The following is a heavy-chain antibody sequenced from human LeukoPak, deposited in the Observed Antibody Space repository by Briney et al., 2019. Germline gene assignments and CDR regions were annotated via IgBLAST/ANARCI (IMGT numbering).Heavy chain of an antibody. CDR2: ISGSGGST. J-gene: IGHJ4*02. D-gene: IGHD5-18*01. CDR3: AKDPSPRGYSYGYFGY. V-gene: IGHV3-23*01. CDR1: GFTFSSYS. Sequence: GGSLRLSCAASGFTFSSYSMNWVRQAPGKGLEWVSAISGSGGSTYYADSVKGRFTISRDNSKNTLYLQMNSLRAEDTAVYYCAKDPSPRGYSYGYFGYWGQGTLVTVSS.